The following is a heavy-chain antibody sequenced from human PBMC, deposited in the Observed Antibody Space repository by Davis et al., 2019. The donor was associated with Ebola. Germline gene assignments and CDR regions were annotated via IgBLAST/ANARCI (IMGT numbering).Heavy chain of an antibody. CDR3: AKSRRILVVIPGGIDY. CDR2: ISGSGGST. CDR1: GFSFSSYA. Sequence: GGSLRLSCAASGFSFSSYAMSWVRQAPGKGLEWVSVISGSGGSTYYADSVKGRFTISRDNSKNTLYLQMNSLRAEDTAVYYCAKSRRILVVIPGGIDYWGQGTLVTVSS. D-gene: IGHD3-22*01. V-gene: IGHV3-23*01. J-gene: IGHJ4*02.